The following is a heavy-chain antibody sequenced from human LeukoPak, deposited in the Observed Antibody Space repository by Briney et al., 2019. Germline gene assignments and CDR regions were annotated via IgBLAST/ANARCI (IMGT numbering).Heavy chain of an antibody. D-gene: IGHD3-22*01. CDR1: GFTFSSYE. Sequence: GGSLKLSCAASGFTFSSYEMHWVRQAPGKGLEWISYITNSGDSMYYADSVKGRFTISRDNAKNLVYLHMNSLRAEDTAVYYCAREGGWYDSSGYYYSGEFDFWGQGTLVTVSS. J-gene: IGHJ4*02. CDR2: ITNSGDSM. CDR3: AREGGWYDSSGYYYSGEFDF. V-gene: IGHV3-48*03.